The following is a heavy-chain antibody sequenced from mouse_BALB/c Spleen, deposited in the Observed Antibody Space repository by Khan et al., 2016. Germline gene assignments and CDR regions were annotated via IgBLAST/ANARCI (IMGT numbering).Heavy chain of an antibody. CDR3: ARWLQLGLRGYFDY. CDR2: INPGSGGT. Sequence: QVQLKQSGAELVRPGTSVKVSCKASGYAFTNYLIEWVKQRPGQGLEWIGVINPGSGGTNYNEKFKGKATLTADKSSSTAYMQLSSLTSDDSAVYFCARWLQLGLRGYFDYWGQGTTLTVSS. V-gene: IGHV1-54*01. J-gene: IGHJ2*01. CDR1: GYAFTNYL. D-gene: IGHD3-1*01.